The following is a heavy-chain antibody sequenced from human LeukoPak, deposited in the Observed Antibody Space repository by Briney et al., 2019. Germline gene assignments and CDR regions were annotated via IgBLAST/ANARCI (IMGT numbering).Heavy chain of an antibody. CDR2: ISGNKANT. V-gene: IGHV1-18*01. CDR1: GYTFSTDA. J-gene: IGHJ4*02. CDR3: ARLILDRTGFYYFAY. Sequence: GASLKVSCKDSGYTFSTDAVSWVRQAPGQGLQSIGWISGNKANTIYARNLQGGVTITTDTSTSSACMGIWSLRSNKSAVYYSARLILDRTGFYYFAYWGEGTPVTASS. D-gene: IGHD3-22*01.